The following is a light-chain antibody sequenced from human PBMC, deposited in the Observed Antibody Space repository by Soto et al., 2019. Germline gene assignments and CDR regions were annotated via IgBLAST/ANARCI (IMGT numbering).Light chain of an antibody. CDR2: DAS. V-gene: IGKV1-5*01. Sequence: EIQMTQSPSTLTASVGDRVTITCRASQSISSWLAWYQQKPGKAPKLLIYDASSLESGVPSRFSGSGSGTEFTLTISSLQPDDFATYYCQQYNSYSGTFGQGTKV. J-gene: IGKJ1*01. CDR1: QSISSW. CDR3: QQYNSYSGT.